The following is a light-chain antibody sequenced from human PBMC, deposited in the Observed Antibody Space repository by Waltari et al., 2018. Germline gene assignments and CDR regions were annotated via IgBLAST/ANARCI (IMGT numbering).Light chain of an antibody. CDR1: SSDVGGYNY. Sequence: QSALTQPASVPGSPGQSITISCTGTSSDVGGYNYVSWSQQHPGKAPKLMIYDVSHRPSGVSKRFSGSKSGNAASLTISGLQAEDEADYYCSSYTSSSTPGVFGGGTKLTVL. V-gene: IGLV2-14*03. J-gene: IGLJ2*01. CDR3: SSYTSSSTPGV. CDR2: DVS.